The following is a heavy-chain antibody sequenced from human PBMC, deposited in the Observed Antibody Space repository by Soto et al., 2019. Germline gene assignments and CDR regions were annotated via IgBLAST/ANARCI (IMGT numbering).Heavy chain of an antibody. CDR2: IHYGGSN. J-gene: IGHJ3*02. V-gene: IGHV4-59*08. Sequence: QVQLQESGPGLVKPSETLSLTCTVSGGSINTYYWSWIRQPPGKGLEWIGFIHYGGSNNYNPSLKSRVTISLDTSKNQFSLRLSSVTAADTAVYYCARHGKEVAGTGAGAFDICGQGTMVTVSS. CDR3: ARHGKEVAGTGAGAFDI. CDR1: GGSINTYY. D-gene: IGHD6-19*01.